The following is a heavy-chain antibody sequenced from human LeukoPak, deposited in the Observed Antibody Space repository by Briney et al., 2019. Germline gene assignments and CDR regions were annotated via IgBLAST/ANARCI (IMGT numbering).Heavy chain of an antibody. CDR1: GYSISSGYY. CDR2: IYHSGTT. D-gene: IGHD4-17*01. V-gene: IGHV4-38-2*02. J-gene: IGHJ4*02. CDR3: ARADYGYYLDY. Sequence: SETLSLTCSVSGYSISSGYYWGWFRQPPGKGLEWIGNIYHSGTTYHNPSLKSRVTISVDTSKNQFSLKLSSVTAADTAVYYCARADYGYYLDYWGQGTLVTVSS.